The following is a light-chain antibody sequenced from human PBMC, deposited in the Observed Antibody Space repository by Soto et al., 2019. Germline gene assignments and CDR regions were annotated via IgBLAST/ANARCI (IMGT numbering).Light chain of an antibody. CDR3: QQCCSTPWT. Sequence: EIGLTQSPGTLSLSPGERATLSCRASQSVSSSYLAWYQQKPGQAPRLLIYGASSRATGIPDRFSGSGSGTDFTLTISRLEPEDFAVYYCQQCCSTPWTFGRGTKVEIK. J-gene: IGKJ1*01. CDR1: QSVSSSY. CDR2: GAS. V-gene: IGKV3-20*01.